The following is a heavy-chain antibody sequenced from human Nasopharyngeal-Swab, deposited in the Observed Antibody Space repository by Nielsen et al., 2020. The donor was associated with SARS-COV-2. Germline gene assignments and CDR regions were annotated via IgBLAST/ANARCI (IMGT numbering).Heavy chain of an antibody. J-gene: IGHJ4*02. Sequence: GESLKISCATSGFNFNMYSMYWVRQAPGKGLEWVSSISSSSNYIYYGDSVKGRFTISRDNTQKSLYLEMNSLRVEDTAVYYCASLAVVWPLYSFDYWGQGTLVTVSS. D-gene: IGHD6-19*01. CDR2: ISSSSNYI. CDR1: GFNFNMYS. CDR3: ASLAVVWPLYSFDY. V-gene: IGHV3-21*01.